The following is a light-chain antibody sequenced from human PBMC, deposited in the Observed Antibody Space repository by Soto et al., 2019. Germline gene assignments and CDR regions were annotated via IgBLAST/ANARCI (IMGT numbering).Light chain of an antibody. Sequence: DIQMTQSPSSLSASVGDRVTITCQASQDISNYLNWYQQKPGKAPKLLIYDASNLETGVPSRFSGSGSGTDFTFTISSLQPEDSATYYCLQDYNYPLTFGGGANVDIK. CDR1: QDISNY. CDR3: LQDYNYPLT. V-gene: IGKV1-33*01. J-gene: IGKJ4*01. CDR2: DAS.